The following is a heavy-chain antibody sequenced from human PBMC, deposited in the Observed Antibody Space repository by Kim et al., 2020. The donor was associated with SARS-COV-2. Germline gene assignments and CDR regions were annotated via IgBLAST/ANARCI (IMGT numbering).Heavy chain of an antibody. D-gene: IGHD4-17*01. CDR2: ISAYNGNT. CDR1: GYTFTSYG. Sequence: ASVKVSCKASGYTFTSYGISWVRQAPGQGLEWMGWISAYNGNTNYAQKLQGRVTMTTDTSTSTAYMELRSLRSDDTAVYYCARLTTVVTLGGIDAFDIWGQGTMVTVSS. J-gene: IGHJ3*02. CDR3: ARLTTVVTLGGIDAFDI. V-gene: IGHV1-18*04.